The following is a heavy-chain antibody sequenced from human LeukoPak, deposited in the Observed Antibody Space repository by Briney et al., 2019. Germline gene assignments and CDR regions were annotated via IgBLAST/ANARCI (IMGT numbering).Heavy chain of an antibody. Sequence: GGSLRLSCAASGLTVSSYSMNWVRQAPGKGLEWVSYISSSSSTIYYADSVKGRFTISRDNAKNSLYLQMNSLRDEDTAVYYCARARACGRSGFDYWGQGTLVTVSS. V-gene: IGHV3-48*02. D-gene: IGHD2-15*01. CDR3: ARARACGRSGFDY. CDR1: GLTVSSYS. J-gene: IGHJ4*02. CDR2: ISSSSSTI.